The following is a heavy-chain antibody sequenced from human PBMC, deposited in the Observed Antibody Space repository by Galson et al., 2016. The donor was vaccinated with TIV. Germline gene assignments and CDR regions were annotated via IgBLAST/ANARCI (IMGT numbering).Heavy chain of an antibody. CDR1: GYHFRTYW. V-gene: IGHV5-51*01. CDR2: IYPLDSDS. J-gene: IGHJ6*02. Sequence: SGAEVKKPGESLKISCKASGYHFRTYWIGWVRQRPGKGLEWMGIIYPLDSDSKYSPSFQGQVTISVDKSLGTAHLQWSSRRASDTAMYYCARLPGYCSKGVCCGDYENGRDVWGQGTMVTVSS. D-gene: IGHD2-8*01. CDR3: ARLPGYCSKGVCCGDYENGRDV.